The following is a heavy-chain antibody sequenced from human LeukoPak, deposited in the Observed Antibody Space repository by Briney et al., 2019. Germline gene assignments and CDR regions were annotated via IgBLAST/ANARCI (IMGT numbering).Heavy chain of an antibody. CDR3: GRRTYYDTLTGYNYWYFDL. J-gene: IGHJ2*01. CDR2: ITYSGSS. Sequence: SETLSLTCTVSGGSISSYYWSWVRQPPGKGLEWIGYITYSGSSDYNPSLKSRVSFSVDTSKDQFSLRLSSVTAADTAVYYCGRRTYYDTLTGYNYWYFDLWGRGTLVTVSS. D-gene: IGHD3-9*01. V-gene: IGHV4-59*01. CDR1: GGSISSYY.